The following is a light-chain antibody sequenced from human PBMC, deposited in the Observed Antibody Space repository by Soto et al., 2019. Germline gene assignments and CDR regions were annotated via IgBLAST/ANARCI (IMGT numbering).Light chain of an antibody. Sequence: EIVMTQSPATLSVSPGERATLSCRASQSVSRNLAWYQQKPGQAPRLLIYGASTRATDIPARFSGSGSGTEFTLTISSLQSEDFAVYYCQQYNNWPPLTFGGGTKVEIK. CDR1: QSVSRN. CDR3: QQYNNWPPLT. V-gene: IGKV3-15*01. J-gene: IGKJ4*01. CDR2: GAS.